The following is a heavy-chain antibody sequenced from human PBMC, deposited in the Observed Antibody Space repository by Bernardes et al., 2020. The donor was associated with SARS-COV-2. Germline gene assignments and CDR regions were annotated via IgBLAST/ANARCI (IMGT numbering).Heavy chain of an antibody. Sequence: GGSLRLSCTASGFTFSSSALHWVRQAPGTGPEWVAVLSHDGRIQYYTDSVKGRFTISRDNSKNTLYLLMNSLRTDDTAVYYCTRGLELELITWCDYWGQGTLVTVSS. CDR2: LSHDGRIQ. D-gene: IGHD1-7*01. CDR1: GFTFSSSA. J-gene: IGHJ4*02. V-gene: IGHV3-30-3*01. CDR3: TRGLELELITWCDY.